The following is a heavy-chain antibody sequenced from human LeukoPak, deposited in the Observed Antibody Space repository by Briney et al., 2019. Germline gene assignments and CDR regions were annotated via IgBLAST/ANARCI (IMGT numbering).Heavy chain of an antibody. CDR3: ARSFDY. CDR1: GASISSGNYF. J-gene: IGHJ4*02. CDR2: ISYSGTT. V-gene: IGHV4-39*01. Sequence: SETLSLTCSVSGASISSGNYFWNWARQSPVKGLEWIGCISYSGTTHYNPSLKSRVTIFVDTSKNQFSLNLNSVTASDTAVYYCARSFDYWGKGTLVAVSS.